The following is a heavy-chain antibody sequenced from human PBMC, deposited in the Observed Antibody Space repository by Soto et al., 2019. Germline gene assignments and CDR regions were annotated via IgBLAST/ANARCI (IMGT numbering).Heavy chain of an antibody. Sequence: SETLSLTCTVSGGSISSGDYYWSWIRQPPGKGLEWIGYIYYSGSTYYNPSLKSRVTISVDTSKNQFSLKLSSVTAADTAVYYCARVYYYDSSGYYHFDYWGQGTLVTVPQ. D-gene: IGHD3-22*01. V-gene: IGHV4-30-4*01. CDR3: ARVYYYDSSGYYHFDY. CDR2: IYYSGST. CDR1: GGSISSGDYY. J-gene: IGHJ4*02.